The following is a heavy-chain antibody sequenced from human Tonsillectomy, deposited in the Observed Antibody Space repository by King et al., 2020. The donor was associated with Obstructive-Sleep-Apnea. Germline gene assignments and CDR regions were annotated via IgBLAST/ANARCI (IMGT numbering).Heavy chain of an antibody. J-gene: IGHJ6*02. CDR3: AKERRGGEFPIYYYYYGMDV. CDR1: GGSITSSSYY. Sequence: LQLQESGPGLVKPSETLSLTCTVSGGSITSSSYYWGWIRQPPGKGLEWIGNIYYSGITYYNPSLKSRVTISVDTSKNQFSLKLGSVTAADTAVYYCAKERRGGEFPIYYYYYGMDVWGQGTAVTVSS. D-gene: IGHD2-21*01. V-gene: IGHV4-39*07. CDR2: IYYSGIT.